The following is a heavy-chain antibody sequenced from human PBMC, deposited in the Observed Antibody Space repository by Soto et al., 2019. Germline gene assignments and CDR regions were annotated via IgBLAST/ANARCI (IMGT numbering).Heavy chain of an antibody. Sequence: EVQLVESGGGLVQPGGSLRLSCAASGFTVSSNYMSWVRQAPGKGLEWVSVIYSGGSTYYADSVKGRFTISRDNSKNTLYLQMNSLRAEDTAVYYCARDRIPTGMDVWGQGTTDTVSS. CDR2: IYSGGST. V-gene: IGHV3-66*01. CDR1: GFTVSSNY. J-gene: IGHJ6*02. CDR3: ARDRIPTGMDV.